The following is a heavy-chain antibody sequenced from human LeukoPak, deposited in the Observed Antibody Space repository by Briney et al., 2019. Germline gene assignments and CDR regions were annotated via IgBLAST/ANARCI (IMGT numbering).Heavy chain of an antibody. V-gene: IGHV4-39*07. D-gene: IGHD3-16*01. CDR1: GGSINSSSYY. CDR3: GRVLRGGSYFGY. J-gene: IGHJ4*02. Sequence: PSETLSLTCTASGGSINSSSYYWGWIRQPPGKGPEWIGSIYYSGNTYYNPSLKSRVTISLDTSKNQFSLKLSSVTAADTAVYFCGRVLRGGSYFGYWGQGTLVTVSS. CDR2: IYYSGNT.